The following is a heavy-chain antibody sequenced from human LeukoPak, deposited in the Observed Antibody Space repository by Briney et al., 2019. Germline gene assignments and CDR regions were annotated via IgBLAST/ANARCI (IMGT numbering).Heavy chain of an antibody. CDR1: GFTFSSYS. CDR2: ISSSMSYI. Sequence: PGGSLRLSCAASGFTFSSYSMNSVRGAPGKGLEWGSSISSSMSYIYYAHSVKGRFTISRDNAKTSLYLYMNSLRAEDTAVYYCARGYDSSGYPPHFDYWGQGTLVTVSS. J-gene: IGHJ4*02. V-gene: IGHV3-21*01. D-gene: IGHD3-22*01. CDR3: ARGYDSSGYPPHFDY.